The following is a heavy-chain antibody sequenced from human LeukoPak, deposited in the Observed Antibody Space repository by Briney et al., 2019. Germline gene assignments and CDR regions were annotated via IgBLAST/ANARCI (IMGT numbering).Heavy chain of an antibody. D-gene: IGHD3-10*01. CDR1: GRSFSGYY. V-gene: IGHV4-34*01. CDR3: ASISVRGDY. CDR2: INHSGST. Sequence: PSETLSLTCAVYGRSFSGYYWSWIRQPPGNGLEWIGEINHSGSTNYNPSLKSRVTISVDTSKNQFSLKLSSVTAADTAVYYCASISVRGDYWGQGTLVTVSS. J-gene: IGHJ4*02.